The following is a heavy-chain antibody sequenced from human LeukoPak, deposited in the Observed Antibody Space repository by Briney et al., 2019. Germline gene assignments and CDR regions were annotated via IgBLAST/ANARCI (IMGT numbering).Heavy chain of an antibody. J-gene: IGHJ2*01. V-gene: IGHV3-11*04. CDR3: ARDRDDRYWYFDL. D-gene: IGHD1-1*01. CDR1: GFTFSNAW. Sequence: PGGSLRLSCAASGFTFSNAWMSWVRQAPGKGLEWVSYISSSGSTIYYADSVKGRFTISRDNAKNSLYLQMNSLRPEDTAVYYCARDRDDRYWYFDLWGRGTLVTVSS. CDR2: ISSSGSTI.